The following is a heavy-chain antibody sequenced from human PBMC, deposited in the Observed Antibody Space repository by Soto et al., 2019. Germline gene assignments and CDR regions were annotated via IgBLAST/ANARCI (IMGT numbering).Heavy chain of an antibody. CDR3: APAGAGASHFDY. Sequence: GGALIVSCASSEFTFSIYAMSWVRQAPGKGLEWVSAISGSGGSTYYADSVKGRFTISIDNSKNTLYLQMNSLRAEDTAVYYCAPAGAGASHFDYWGQGTLVTVSS. J-gene: IGHJ4*02. V-gene: IGHV3-23*01. D-gene: IGHD1-26*01. CDR2: ISGSGGST. CDR1: EFTFSIYA.